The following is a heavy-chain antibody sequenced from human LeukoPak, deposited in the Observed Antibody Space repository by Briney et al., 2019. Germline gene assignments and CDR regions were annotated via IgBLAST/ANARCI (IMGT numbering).Heavy chain of an antibody. Sequence: GGSLRLSCAASGFTFSSYGMHWVRQAPGKGLEWVAVISYDGSNKYYADSVKGRFTISRDNSKNTLYLQMNSLRAEDTAVYYCAKDLQGYFGYWGRGTLVTVSS. V-gene: IGHV3-30*18. CDR2: ISYDGSNK. J-gene: IGHJ4*02. CDR1: GFTFSSYG. CDR3: AKDLQGYFGY.